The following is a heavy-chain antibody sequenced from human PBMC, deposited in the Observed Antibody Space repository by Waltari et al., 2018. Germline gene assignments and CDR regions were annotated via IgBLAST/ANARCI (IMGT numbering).Heavy chain of an antibody. CDR2: IYYSGST. CDR1: GGSISCYY. CDR3: ARDTGGFGEYDYYYYMDV. D-gene: IGHD3-10*01. J-gene: IGHJ6*03. Sequence: QVQLQESGPGLVKPSETLSLTCTVSGGSISCYYWTLIRQPPGKGLEWIGYIYYSGSTNYNPSLKSRVTISVDTSKNQFSLKLSSVTAADTAVYYCARDTGGFGEYDYYYYMDVWGKGTTVTVSS. V-gene: IGHV4-59*01.